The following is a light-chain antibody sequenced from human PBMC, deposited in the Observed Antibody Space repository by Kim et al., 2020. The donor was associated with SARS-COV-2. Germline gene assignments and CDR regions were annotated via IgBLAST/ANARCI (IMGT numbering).Light chain of an antibody. J-gene: IGKJ2*01. CDR2: GAS. V-gene: IGKV3-20*01. CDR1: QSVSSRY. CDR3: QQYGGSPPRLT. Sequence: EVVLTQSTGPLPLSPGETATLSCRASQSVSSRYLAWYRHKPGQAPRLLIYGASSRATGIPDRISGSGSGTDFTLTISRVEPEDFAVYYCQQYGGSPPRLTFGQGTKLEI.